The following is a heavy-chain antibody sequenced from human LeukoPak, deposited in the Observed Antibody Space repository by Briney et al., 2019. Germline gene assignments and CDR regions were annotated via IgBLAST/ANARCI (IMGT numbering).Heavy chain of an antibody. J-gene: IGHJ5*02. CDR3: ARDRSEYDFWMQFDP. V-gene: IGHV4-39*07. D-gene: IGHD3-3*01. Sequence: SETLSLTCTVSGGSISSSSYYWGWIRQPPGKGLEWIGSIYYSGSTYYNPSLKSRVTISVDTSKNQFSLKLSSVTAADTAVYYCARDRSEYDFWMQFDPWGQGTLVTVSS. CDR1: GGSISSSSYY. CDR2: IYYSGST.